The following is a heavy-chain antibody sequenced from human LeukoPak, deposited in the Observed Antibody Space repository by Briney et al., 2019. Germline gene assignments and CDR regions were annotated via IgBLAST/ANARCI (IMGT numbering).Heavy chain of an antibody. D-gene: IGHD2-2*01. CDR1: GGTFSSYA. CDR2: IIPIFGTA. CDR3: ARGSFYCSSTSSCRIIGLQH. V-gene: IGHV1-69*05. J-gene: IGHJ1*01. Sequence: SVKVSCKASGGTFSSYAISWVRQAPGQGLEWMGGIIPIFGTANCAQKFQGRVTINTDESQSTAYMELSSLRSEDTAVYYCARGSFYCSSTSSCRIIGLQHWGQGTLVTVSS.